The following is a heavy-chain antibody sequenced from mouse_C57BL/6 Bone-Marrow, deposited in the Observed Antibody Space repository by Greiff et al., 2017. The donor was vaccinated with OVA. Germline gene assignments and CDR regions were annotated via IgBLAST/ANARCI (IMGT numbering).Heavy chain of an antibody. Sequence: EVQLQESGPGLVKPSQSLSLTCSVTGYSITSGYYWNWIRQFPGNKLEWKGYRSYDGSNNYNPSLKNRISIARDTAKTQFFLELNSVTTEDTATYYCASNAYYSNYDYYSMDYWGQGTSVTVSS. CDR3: ASNAYYSNYDYYSMDY. D-gene: IGHD2-5*01. CDR1: GYSITSGYY. CDR2: RSYDGSN. V-gene: IGHV3-6*01. J-gene: IGHJ4*01.